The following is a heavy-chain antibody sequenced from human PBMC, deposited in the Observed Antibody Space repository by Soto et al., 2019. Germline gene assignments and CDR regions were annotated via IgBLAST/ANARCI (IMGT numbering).Heavy chain of an antibody. CDR2: IYCSGSA. D-gene: IGHD4-17*01. V-gene: IGHV4-59*01. J-gene: IGHJ4*01. CDR3: AKAHYGEALDY. Sequence: SESLSLTCTVSGASMSSSYWSWMRRRPGKGLEWFGSIYCSGSATYNPSLRSRVTMSLDTSNNQYSLKLSSVTAADSAVYSCAKAHYGEALDYWGQGTLVTVSS. CDR1: GASMSSSY.